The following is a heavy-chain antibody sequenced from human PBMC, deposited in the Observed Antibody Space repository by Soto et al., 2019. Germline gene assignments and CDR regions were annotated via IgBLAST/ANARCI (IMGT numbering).Heavy chain of an antibody. CDR1: GGTFSSYA. J-gene: IGHJ6*02. Sequence: GASVKVSCKASGGTFSSYAISWVRQAPGQGLEWMGGIIPIFGTANYAQKFQGRVTITADESTSTAYMELSSLRSEDTAVYYCARDLSFIGSGRPYGMDVWGQGTTVTVSS. V-gene: IGHV1-69*13. CDR3: ARDLSFIGSGRPYGMDV. D-gene: IGHD3-10*01. CDR2: IIPIFGTA.